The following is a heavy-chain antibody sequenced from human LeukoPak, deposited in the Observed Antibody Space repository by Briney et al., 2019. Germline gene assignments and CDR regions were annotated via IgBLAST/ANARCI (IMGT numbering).Heavy chain of an antibody. Sequence: KPSETLSLTCAVYGGSFSGYYWSWIRQPPGKGLEWIGEINHSGSTNYNPSLKSRVTISVDTSKNQFSLKLSSVTAADTAVYYCARGLYDFWTSKKKEIDYWGQGTLVTVSS. V-gene: IGHV4-34*01. CDR1: GGSFSGYY. J-gene: IGHJ4*02. CDR3: ARGLYDFWTSKKKEIDY. CDR2: INHSGST. D-gene: IGHD3-3*01.